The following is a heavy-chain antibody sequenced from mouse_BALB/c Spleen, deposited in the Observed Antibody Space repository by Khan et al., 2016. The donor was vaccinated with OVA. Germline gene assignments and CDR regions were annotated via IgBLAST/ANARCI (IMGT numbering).Heavy chain of an antibody. CDR3: ARPSYYGNPWFTY. CDR2: ISGTGIYT. CDR1: GFAFSSYD. Sequence: EVELVESGGGLVKPGGSLKLSCAPSGFAFSSYDMSWVRQTPEKRLEWVATISGTGIYTYYPDSVKGRFTISRDTARNTVYLQMSSLKSEDTALYYCARPSYYGNPWFTYWGQGTLVTVSA. V-gene: IGHV5-9*02. D-gene: IGHD2-10*01. J-gene: IGHJ3*01.